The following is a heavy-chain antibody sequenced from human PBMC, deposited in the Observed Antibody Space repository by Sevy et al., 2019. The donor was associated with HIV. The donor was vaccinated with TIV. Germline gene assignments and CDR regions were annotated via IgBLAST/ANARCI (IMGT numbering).Heavy chain of an antibody. D-gene: IGHD2-21*02. CDR2: ISDDGSKT. J-gene: IGHJ4*02. CDR1: GFTFIDYA. CDR3: ARGRVTSHYFDY. V-gene: IGHV3-30*04. Sequence: GGSLRLSCADSGFTFIDYAMHWVRQAPGKGLEWVAVISDDGSKTYYANSVNGRFTISVDNSKNTLYLQMNSLSADDTAVYYCARGRVTSHYFDYWGQGTLVTVSS.